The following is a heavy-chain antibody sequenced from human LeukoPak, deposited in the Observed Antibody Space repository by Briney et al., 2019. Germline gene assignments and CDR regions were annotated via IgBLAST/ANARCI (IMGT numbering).Heavy chain of an antibody. V-gene: IGHV4-39*01. CDR2: INYSGIT. D-gene: IGHD3-16*01. J-gene: IGHJ3*02. CDR3: ARHDRGGLDAFDI. CDR1: GGSITRSTDY. Sequence: SETLSLTCTVSGGSITRSTDYWGWIRQPPGKGLEWIGSINYSGITYYNPSLKSRVTKSVDTSKNQFSLNLNSVTAADTAVYYCARHDRGGLDAFDIWGQGTMVTVFS.